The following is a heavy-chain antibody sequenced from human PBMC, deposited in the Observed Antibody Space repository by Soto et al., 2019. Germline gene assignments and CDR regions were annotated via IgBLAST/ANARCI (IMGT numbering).Heavy chain of an antibody. D-gene: IGHD7-27*01. CDR1: GGSISSGGYY. Sequence: SETLSLTCTVSGGSISSGGYYWSWIRQHPGKGLEWIGYIYYSGSTYYNPSLKSRVTISVDTSKNQFSLKLSSVTAADTAVYYCARDTGDWGLTWGQGTLVTVSS. CDR3: ARDTGDWGLT. CDR2: IYYSGST. J-gene: IGHJ4*02. V-gene: IGHV4-31*03.